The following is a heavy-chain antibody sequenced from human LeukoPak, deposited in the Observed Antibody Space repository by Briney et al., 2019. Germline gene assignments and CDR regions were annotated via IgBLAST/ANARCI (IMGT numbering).Heavy chain of an antibody. V-gene: IGHV3-48*01. CDR3: ARGLFLRWSLAREKTFDY. Sequence: GGSLRLSCATSGFTFSSYSMNWVRQAPGKGLEWVSYISSSSSTIYYADSVKGRFTISRGNAKNSLYLQMNSLRAEDTAVYYCARGLFLRWSLAREKTFDYWGQGTLVTVSS. CDR2: ISSSSSTI. J-gene: IGHJ4*02. CDR1: GFTFSSYS. D-gene: IGHD3-3*01.